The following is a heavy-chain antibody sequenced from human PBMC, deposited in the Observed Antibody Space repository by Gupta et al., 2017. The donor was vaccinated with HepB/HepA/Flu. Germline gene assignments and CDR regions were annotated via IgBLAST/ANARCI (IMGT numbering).Heavy chain of an antibody. D-gene: IGHD1-1*01. J-gene: IGHJ4*02. V-gene: IGHV1-2*02. CDR3: AGTTGWDDLFDY. CDR2: INPNSGAT. Sequence: QVQLVQSGAEVKKPGASLRVSCRACGYTFAGYYLHWVRQAPGQGFEWMGWINPNSGATESAQKFQGRVTMTTDMSISTVYMEMTSLKFDDAAVYYCAGTTGWDDLFDYWGQGTLITVSS. CDR1: GYTFAGYY.